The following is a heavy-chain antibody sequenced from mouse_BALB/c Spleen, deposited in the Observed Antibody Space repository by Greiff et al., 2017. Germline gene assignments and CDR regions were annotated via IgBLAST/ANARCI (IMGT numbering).Heavy chain of an antibody. J-gene: IGHJ2*01. V-gene: IGHV5-6-4*01. CDR2: ISSGGSYT. Sequence: EVKLVESGGGLVKPGGSLKLSCAASGFTFSSYTMSWVRQTPEKRLEWVATISSGGSYTYYPDSVKGRFTISRDNAKNTLYLQMSSLKSEDTAMYYCTRDRGLGFDYWGQGTTLTVSS. CDR1: GFTFSSYT. CDR3: TRDRGLGFDY. D-gene: IGHD3-3*01.